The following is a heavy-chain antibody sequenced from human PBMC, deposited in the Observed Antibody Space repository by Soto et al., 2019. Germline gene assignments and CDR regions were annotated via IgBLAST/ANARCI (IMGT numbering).Heavy chain of an antibody. V-gene: IGHV4-4*02. D-gene: IGHD2-8*01. J-gene: IGHJ4*02. Sequence: QVVLQQSGPGLVRPSGTLSLSCAVSGDSISSTPWWTWVRQPPGKGLEWVGEIYATGVTTYNPSLKSALYISVDKYNNPFPLRLTSVTAADTAVYACATLPLGIVTVLIPIPGWGQRTLVPVSS. CDR3: ATLPLGIVTVLIPIPG. CDR1: GDSISSTPW. CDR2: IYATGVT.